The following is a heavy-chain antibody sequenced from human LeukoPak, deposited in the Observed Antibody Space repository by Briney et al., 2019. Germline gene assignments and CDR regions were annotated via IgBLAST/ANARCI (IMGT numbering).Heavy chain of an antibody. CDR2: ISYDGSNK. V-gene: IGHV3-30*04. CDR3: ARGSGSSSFDY. J-gene: IGHJ4*02. CDR1: GFTFSSYA. D-gene: IGHD6-6*01. Sequence: GGSLRLSCAASGFTFSSYAMHWVRQAPGKGLEWVAVISYDGSNKYYADSVKGRFTISRDNSKNTLYLQMNSLRAEDTAVYYCARGSGSSSFDYWGQGTLVTVSS.